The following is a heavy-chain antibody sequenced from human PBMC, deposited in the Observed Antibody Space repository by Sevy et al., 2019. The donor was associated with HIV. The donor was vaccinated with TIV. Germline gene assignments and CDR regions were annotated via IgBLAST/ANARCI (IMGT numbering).Heavy chain of an antibody. CDR3: DTEDRSTIFGVVIPSYYGMDV. CDR1: GYTLTELS. D-gene: IGHD3-3*01. CDR2: FDPEDGET. V-gene: IGHV1-24*01. Sequence: ASVKVSCKVSGYTLTELSMHWVRQAPGKGLEWMGGFDPEDGETIYAQKFQGRVTMTEDTSTDTAYMELSSLRSEDTAVYYCDTEDRSTIFGVVIPSYYGMDVWGQGTTVTVSS. J-gene: IGHJ6*02.